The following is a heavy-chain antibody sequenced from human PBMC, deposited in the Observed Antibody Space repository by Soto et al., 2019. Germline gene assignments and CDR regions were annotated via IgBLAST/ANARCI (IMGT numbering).Heavy chain of an antibody. CDR1: GFSFSSYA. CDR3: AKGSIEDSASVDN. CDR2: ISARGGSL. D-gene: IGHD1-26*01. Sequence: EVQLLESGGGLVQPGGSLRLSCAASGFSFSSYAMVWVRQAPGKGLEWVSVISARGGSLYFADSVKGRFTISRDNSKNVLSLEMNSLSAEDTATYFCAKGSIEDSASVDNWGQGTLVVVSS. J-gene: IGHJ4*02. V-gene: IGHV3-23*01.